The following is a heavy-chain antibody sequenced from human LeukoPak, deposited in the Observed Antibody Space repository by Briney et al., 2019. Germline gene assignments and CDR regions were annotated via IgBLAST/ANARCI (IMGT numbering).Heavy chain of an antibody. CDR3: TRTHIAQYDFWTASL. J-gene: IGHJ4*02. D-gene: IGHD3-3*01. Sequence: GGSLRLSCAASGFTFSSYGMNWVRQAPGKGPEWVSSISSISTYTHYADSVKGRFTISRDNAKNSLYLQMNSLRAEATAVYYCTRTHIAQYDFWTASLWGQGTLVTVSS. V-gene: IGHV3-21*01. CDR2: ISSISTYT. CDR1: GFTFSSYG.